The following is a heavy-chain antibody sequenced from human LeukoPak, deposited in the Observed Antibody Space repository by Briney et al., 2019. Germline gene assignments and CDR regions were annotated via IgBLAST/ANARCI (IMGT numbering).Heavy chain of an antibody. J-gene: IGHJ4*02. V-gene: IGHV4-38-2*01. D-gene: IGHD6-19*01. CDR2: IYYSGST. CDR1: GFTFSGYW. CDR3: ASRVDTGIAVALSDY. Sequence: GSLRLSCAASGFTFSGYWMHWVRQAPGKGLEWIGSIYYSGSTYYNPSLKSRVTISVDTTKNQFSLKLSSVTAADTAVYYCASRVDTGIAVALSDYWGQGTLVTVSS.